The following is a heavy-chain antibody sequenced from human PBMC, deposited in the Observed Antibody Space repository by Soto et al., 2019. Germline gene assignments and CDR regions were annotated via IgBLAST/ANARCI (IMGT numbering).Heavy chain of an antibody. CDR2: TYYRSKWYN. D-gene: IGHD1-26*01. Sequence: KWTRQEPMGHVEWLERTYYRSKWYNDYAVSVKSRITINSDTSKNQFSLHLNSVTPEDTAVYYCAHRLSAPKRRDVKEQDNCCAPWGQGTLVTV. V-gene: IGHV6-1*01. J-gene: IGHJ5*02. CDR3: AHRLSAPKRRDVKEQDNCCAP.